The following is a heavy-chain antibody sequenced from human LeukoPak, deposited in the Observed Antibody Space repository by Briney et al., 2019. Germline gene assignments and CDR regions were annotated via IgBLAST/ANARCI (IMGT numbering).Heavy chain of an antibody. CDR2: IKQDGSEK. V-gene: IGHV3-7*05. J-gene: IGHJ4*02. CDR1: GFTFSSYW. D-gene: IGHD6-13*01. Sequence: GGSLRLSCAASGFTFSSYWMTWVRQAPGKGLEWVAKIKQDGSEKSKNSLYLQMNSLGAEDTAVYYCARRGASSSWAHFDYWGQGTLVTVSS. CDR3: ARRGASSSWAHFDY.